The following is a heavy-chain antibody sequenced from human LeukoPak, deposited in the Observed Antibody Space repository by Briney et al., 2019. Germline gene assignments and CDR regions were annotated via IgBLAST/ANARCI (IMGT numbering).Heavy chain of an antibody. D-gene: IGHD3-10*01. CDR3: ARSYYGSGSQHWASFDY. CDR1: GFTFSSYG. J-gene: IGHJ4*02. CDR2: IWYDGSNK. Sequence: PGRSLRLSCAASGFTFSSYGMHWVRQAPGKGLEWVAVIWYDGSNKYYADSVKGRFTISRDNSKNTLYLQMNSLRAEDTAVYYCARSYYGSGSQHWASFDYWGQGTLVTVSS. V-gene: IGHV3-33*01.